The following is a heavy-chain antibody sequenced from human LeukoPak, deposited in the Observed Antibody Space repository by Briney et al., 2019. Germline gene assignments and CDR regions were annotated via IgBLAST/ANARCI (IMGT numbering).Heavy chain of an antibody. Sequence: GASVKVSCKASGYTFTSYGISWVRQAPGEGLEWIGWISAYNVNTNYAQKLQGRVTMTTDTSTSTAYMELRSLRSDDTAVYYCARVWENYYYGMDVWGQGTTVTVSS. CDR2: ISAYNVNT. V-gene: IGHV1-18*01. J-gene: IGHJ6*02. D-gene: IGHD1-26*01. CDR3: ARVWENYYYGMDV. CDR1: GYTFTSYG.